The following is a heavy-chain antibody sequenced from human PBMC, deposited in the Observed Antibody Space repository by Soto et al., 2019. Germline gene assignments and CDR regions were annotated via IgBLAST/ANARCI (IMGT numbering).Heavy chain of an antibody. CDR2: IWYDGSNK. CDR3: ARGYDSSGYYFNNWFYX. Sequence: WGSLILSFAASGFTFSSYGMHWVRQAPGKGLEWVSVIWYDGSNKYYAYSVKGRFTISRDNYKDTLYLQMNSLRAEDTAVYYCARGYDSSGYYFNNWFYXWGQGTPVTVSX. D-gene: IGHD3-22*01. V-gene: IGHV3-33*01. CDR1: GFTFSSYG. J-gene: IGHJ5*02.